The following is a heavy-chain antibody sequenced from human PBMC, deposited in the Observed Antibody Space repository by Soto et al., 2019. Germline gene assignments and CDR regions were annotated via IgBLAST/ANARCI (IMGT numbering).Heavy chain of an antibody. D-gene: IGHD5-18*01. CDR2: IIPILGIA. Sequence: SVKVSCKASGGTFSSYTISWVRQAPGQGLEWMGRIIPILGIANYAQKFQGRVTITADKSTSTAYMELSSLRSEDTAVYYCATSVGGLPTPLEYYCAFWGQGTLVNVSS. J-gene: IGHJ4*02. CDR1: GGTFSSYT. CDR3: ATSVGGLPTPLEYYCAF. V-gene: IGHV1-69*02.